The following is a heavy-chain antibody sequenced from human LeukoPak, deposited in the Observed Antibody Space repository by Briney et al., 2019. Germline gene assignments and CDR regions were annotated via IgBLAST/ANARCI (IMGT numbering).Heavy chain of an antibody. CDR3: ARELSYYIDV. V-gene: IGHV3-48*04. CDR1: GFTFSNYS. J-gene: IGHJ6*03. Sequence: GGSLRLSCAASGFTFSNYSMNWVRQAPGKGLEWVSYISRSSTTIYYADSVKGRFTISRDNAKNSLYLQMNSLRAEDTAVYYCARELSYYIDVWGKGTMVTVSS. CDR2: ISRSSTTI.